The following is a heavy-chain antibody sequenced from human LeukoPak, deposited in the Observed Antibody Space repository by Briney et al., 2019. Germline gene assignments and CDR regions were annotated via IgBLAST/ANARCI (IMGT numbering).Heavy chain of an antibody. CDR3: ARGGASGSSTFDY. D-gene: IGHD1-26*01. J-gene: IGHJ4*02. CDR2: ISSSSSYI. Sequence: PGGSLRLSCAASGFTFSSYSMNWVRQAPGKGLEWVSSISSSSSYIYYADSVKGRFTISRDNAKNSLYLQMNSLRAEDTAVYYCARGGASGSSTFDYWGQGTLVTVSS. V-gene: IGHV3-21*01. CDR1: GFTFSSYS.